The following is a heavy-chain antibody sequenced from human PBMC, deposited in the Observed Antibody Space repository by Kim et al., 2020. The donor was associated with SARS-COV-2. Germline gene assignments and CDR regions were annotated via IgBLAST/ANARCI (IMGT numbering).Heavy chain of an antibody. D-gene: IGHD3-10*01. CDR1: GFTFGDYA. CDR3: TGDPPPHYYASGSSYNRFDF. CDR2: IRSKTYGGTT. J-gene: IGHJ4*02. V-gene: IGHV3-49*03. Sequence: GGSLRLSCEASGFTFGDYAMNWFRQAPGKGLEWVGFIRSKTYGGTTEYAASVKGRFSISRDDSKSIAYLQLNSLKTEDTGLYYCTGDPPPHYYASGSSYNRFDFWGQGTLVTVSS.